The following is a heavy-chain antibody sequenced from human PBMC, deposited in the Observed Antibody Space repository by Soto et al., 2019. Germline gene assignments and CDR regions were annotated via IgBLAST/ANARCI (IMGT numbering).Heavy chain of an antibody. J-gene: IGHJ4*02. CDR3: ARARYAYFDY. V-gene: IGHV4-30-4*01. CDR1: GGSFSNEDYY. D-gene: IGHD1-1*01. Sequence: SETLSLTCTVSGGSFSNEDYYWSWIRQPPGKGLEWIGYIYYSGSTNSNPSLKSRVTQSVDTSKKQFSLTLRSVTAADTAVYYCARARYAYFDYWGQGTLVTVSS. CDR2: IYYSGST.